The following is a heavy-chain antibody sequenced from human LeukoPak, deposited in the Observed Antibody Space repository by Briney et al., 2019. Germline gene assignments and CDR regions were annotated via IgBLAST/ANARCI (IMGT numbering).Heavy chain of an antibody. CDR2: IIPILGIA. V-gene: IGHV1-69*04. CDR1: GGTFSSYA. CDR3: ASPMVRTTGMDV. Sequence: SVKVSCKASGGTFSSYAISWVRQAPGQGLEWMGRIIPILGIANYAQKFQGRVTTTADKSTSTAYMELSSLRSEDTAVYYCASPMVRTTGMDVWGQGTTVTVSS. D-gene: IGHD3-10*01. J-gene: IGHJ6*02.